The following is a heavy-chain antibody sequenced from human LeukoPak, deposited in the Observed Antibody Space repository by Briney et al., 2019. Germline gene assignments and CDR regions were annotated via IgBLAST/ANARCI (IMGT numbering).Heavy chain of an antibody. Sequence: GGSLRLSCVASTFTFSSYSMNWVRQAPGKELEWVSFISSSGDTIYYADSVKGRFTISRDNAKSSLYLQMNSLRAEDTAVYYCARAHYYYDSSGRQYYFDYWGQGTLVTVSS. J-gene: IGHJ4*02. CDR2: ISSSGDTI. D-gene: IGHD3-22*01. CDR1: TFTFSSYS. CDR3: ARAHYYYDSSGRQYYFDY. V-gene: IGHV3-48*04.